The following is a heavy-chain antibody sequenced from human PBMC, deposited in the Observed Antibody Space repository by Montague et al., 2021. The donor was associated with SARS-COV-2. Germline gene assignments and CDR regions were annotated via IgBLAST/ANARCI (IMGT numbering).Heavy chain of an antibody. Sequence: TLSLTCTVSGGSISSGSYYWSWIRQPAGKGLEWIGRISISGSTNYNPSLKSQVTISVDTSKNQFSLKLSSVTAADTAVYYCARDIAVAGLFDYWGQRTLVTVSS. V-gene: IGHV4-61*02. D-gene: IGHD6-19*01. J-gene: IGHJ4*02. CDR1: GGSISSGSYY. CDR2: ISISGST. CDR3: ARDIAVAGLFDY.